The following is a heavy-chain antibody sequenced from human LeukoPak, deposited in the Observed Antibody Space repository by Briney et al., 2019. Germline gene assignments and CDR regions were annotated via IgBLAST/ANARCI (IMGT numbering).Heavy chain of an antibody. CDR3: TTDSSGYYPYDAFDI. CDR2: IKSKTDGGTT. V-gene: IGHV3-15*07. CDR1: GFTFSNAW. D-gene: IGHD3-22*01. Sequence: GGSLRLSCAASGFTFSNAWMNWVRQAPGKGLEWVGRIKSKTDGGTTDYAAPVKGRFTISRDDSKNTLYLQMNSLKTEDTAVYYCTTDSSGYYPYDAFDIWGQGTMVTVSS. J-gene: IGHJ3*02.